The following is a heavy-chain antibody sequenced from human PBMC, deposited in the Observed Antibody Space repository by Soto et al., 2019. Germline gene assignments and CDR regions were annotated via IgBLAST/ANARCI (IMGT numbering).Heavy chain of an antibody. CDR3: ARDNQNYYGSGSYGGMDV. V-gene: IGHV6-1*01. CDR1: GDSVSSNSAA. J-gene: IGHJ6*02. D-gene: IGHD3-10*01. CDR2: TYYRSKWYN. Sequence: SQTLSLTCAISGDSVSSNSAAWNWIRQSPSRGLEWLGRTYYRSKWYNDYAVPVKSRITINPDTSKNQFSLQLNSVTPEDTAVYYCARDNQNYYGSGSYGGMDVWGQGTTVTVSS.